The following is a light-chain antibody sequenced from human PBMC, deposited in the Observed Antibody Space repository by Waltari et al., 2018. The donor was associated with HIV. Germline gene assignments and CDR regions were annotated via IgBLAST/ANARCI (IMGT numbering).Light chain of an antibody. Sequence: DIQLNQSQYSLSASVGDRVTSTCRASQGVSSSLAWYQQKPGKAPKLLIYAASTLQSGVPSRFSGSGSGTEFTLTISSLQPEDFATYYCQQLNSFPLTFGGGTKVEIK. CDR1: QGVSSS. CDR2: AAS. CDR3: QQLNSFPLT. J-gene: IGKJ4*01. V-gene: IGKV1-9*01.